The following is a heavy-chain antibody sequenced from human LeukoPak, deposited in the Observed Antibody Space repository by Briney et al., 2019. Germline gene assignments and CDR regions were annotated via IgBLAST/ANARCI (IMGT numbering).Heavy chain of an antibody. CDR1: GFTFSNYW. D-gene: IGHD5-18*01. CDR2: VKQDGSER. V-gene: IGHV3-7*01. CDR3: ARVPVDSNMVSHIDY. Sequence: GGSLRLSCAASGFTFSNYWMAWVRQPPGKGLEWVANVKQDGSERYYVESVKGRLTISRDNAKNSLYLQMNSLRAEDTAVYCCARVPVDSNMVSHIDYWGQGTLVTVSS. J-gene: IGHJ4*02.